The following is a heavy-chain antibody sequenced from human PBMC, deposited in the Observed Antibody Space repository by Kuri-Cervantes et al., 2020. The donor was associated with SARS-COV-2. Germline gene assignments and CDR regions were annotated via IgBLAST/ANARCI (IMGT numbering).Heavy chain of an antibody. CDR3: LPEADIFDY. D-gene: IGHD2-2*01. Sequence: GQSLKISCAASGFTFSSYSMNCVRQAPGKGLEWVSSISSSSSYIYYADSVKGRFTISRDNSKNTLYRQMNSLRAEDTAVYYCLPEADIFDYWGQGTLVTVSS. CDR1: GFTFSSYS. J-gene: IGHJ4*02. V-gene: IGHV3-21*01. CDR2: ISSSSSYI.